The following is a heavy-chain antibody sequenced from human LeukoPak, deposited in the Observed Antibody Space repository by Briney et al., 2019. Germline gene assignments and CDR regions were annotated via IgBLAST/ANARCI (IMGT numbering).Heavy chain of an antibody. D-gene: IGHD3-22*01. CDR1: GFTFSSYW. V-gene: IGHV3-7*03. CDR2: IKQDGSEK. Sequence: GGSLRLSCAASGFTFSSYWMSCVRQAPGKGLEWVANIKQDGSEKYYVDSVKGRFTISRDNAKNSLYLQTNSLRAEDTAVYYCARSYDSSGFQDGMDVWGQGTTVTVSS. J-gene: IGHJ6*02. CDR3: ARSYDSSGFQDGMDV.